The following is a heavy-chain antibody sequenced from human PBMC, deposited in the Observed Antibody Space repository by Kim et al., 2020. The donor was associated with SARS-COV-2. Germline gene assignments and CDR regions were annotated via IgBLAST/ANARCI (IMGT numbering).Heavy chain of an antibody. J-gene: IGHJ4*02. CDR3: ASALGH. CDR2: YTSGRS. V-gene: IGHV4-4*07. Sequence: YTSGRSNYSPSLQSRVTMSVDMSKNQFSLKLSSVTAADTAVYYCASALGHWGQGTLVNVSS. D-gene: IGHD3-16*02.